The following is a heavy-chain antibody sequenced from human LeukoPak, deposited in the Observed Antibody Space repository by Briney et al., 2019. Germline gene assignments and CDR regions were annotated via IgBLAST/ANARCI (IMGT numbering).Heavy chain of an antibody. CDR1: GGTFSSYA. V-gene: IGHV1-69*04. D-gene: IGHD5-12*01. CDR2: IIPILGIA. CDR3: ARDLSGYEDFDY. Sequence: GASVKVSCKASGGTFSSYAISWVRQAPGQGLELMGRIIPILGIANYAQKFQGRVTITADKSTSTAYMELSSLRSEDTAVYYCARDLSGYEDFDYWGQGTLVTVSS. J-gene: IGHJ4*02.